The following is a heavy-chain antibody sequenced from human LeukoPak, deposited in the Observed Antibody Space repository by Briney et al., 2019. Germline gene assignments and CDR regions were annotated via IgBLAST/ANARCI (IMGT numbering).Heavy chain of an antibody. D-gene: IGHD6-13*01. V-gene: IGHV3-48*01. CDR2: ISSSSSTI. J-gene: IGHJ3*02. CDR3: ARDSSSWYRPDAFDI. CDR1: GITFSSYS. Sequence: GGSLRLSCASSGITFSSYSMNWVRQAPGKGLEWVSYISSSSSTIYYADSVKGRFTISRDNAKNSLYLQMNSLRAEDTAVYYCARDSSSWYRPDAFDIWGQGTMVTVSS.